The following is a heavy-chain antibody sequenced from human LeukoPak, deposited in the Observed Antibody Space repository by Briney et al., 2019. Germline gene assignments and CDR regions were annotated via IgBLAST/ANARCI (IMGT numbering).Heavy chain of an antibody. Sequence: PGGSLRLSCAASGFTFDKYSMNWVRQAPGKGLEWVSHISSASITIYHADSVKGRFTISRDNAKSSLYLHMTSLRAEDTALYYCARDYYRSGSYAVDFWGQGTLVTVSS. CDR1: GFTFDKYS. J-gene: IGHJ4*02. CDR2: ISSASITI. D-gene: IGHD3-10*01. V-gene: IGHV3-48*01. CDR3: ARDYYRSGSYAVDF.